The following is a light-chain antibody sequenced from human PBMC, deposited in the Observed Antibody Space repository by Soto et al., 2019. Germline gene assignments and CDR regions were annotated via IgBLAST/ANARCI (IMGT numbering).Light chain of an antibody. CDR3: SSYTSSSTLV. Sequence: SVLTQPASVSGSPGQSITISCTGTSSDVGGYNYVSWYQQHPGKAPKLMIYDVSNRPSGVSNRFSGSKSGNTASLTISGLQADDEADYYCSSYTSSSTLVFGTGTKLTVL. CDR1: SSDVGGYNY. CDR2: DVS. V-gene: IGLV2-14*01. J-gene: IGLJ1*01.